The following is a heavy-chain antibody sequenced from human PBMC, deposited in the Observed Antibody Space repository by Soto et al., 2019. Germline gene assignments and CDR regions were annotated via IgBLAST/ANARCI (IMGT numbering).Heavy chain of an antibody. D-gene: IGHD3-3*01. J-gene: IGHJ4*02. Sequence: QPGGSLRLGCSASGFTFTSYAMSWVRQAPGKGLEWVSGISGSGGDTKSADSVKGRFTISRDNFKNMLYLQMNSLRAEDTAVYYCAKHDFWTLYNTGLDSWGQGTLVTVSS. CDR2: ISGSGGDT. CDR3: AKHDFWTLYNTGLDS. V-gene: IGHV3-23*01. CDR1: GFTFTSYA.